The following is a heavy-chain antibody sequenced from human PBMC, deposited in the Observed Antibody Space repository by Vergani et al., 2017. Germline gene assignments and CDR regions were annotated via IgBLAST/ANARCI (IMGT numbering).Heavy chain of an antibody. Sequence: EVQLVESGGGLVQPGGSLKLSCAASGFTFSGSAMHWVRQASGKGLEWVGRIRSKANSYATAYAASVKGRFTISRDDAKNTAYLQMNSLKTEDTAVYYCTRPVAGRHYGMDVWGQGTTVTVSS. CDR1: GFTFSGSA. CDR3: TRPVAGRHYGMDV. J-gene: IGHJ6*02. V-gene: IGHV3-73*01. D-gene: IGHD6-19*01. CDR2: IRSKANSYAT.